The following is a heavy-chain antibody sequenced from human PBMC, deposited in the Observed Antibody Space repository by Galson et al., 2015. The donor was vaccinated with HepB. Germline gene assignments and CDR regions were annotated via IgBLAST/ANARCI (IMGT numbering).Heavy chain of an antibody. J-gene: IGHJ3*02. V-gene: IGHV1-24*01. Sequence: SVKVSCKVSGYTLTELSMHWVRQAPGKGLEWMGGFDPEDGETIYAQKFQGRVTMTEDTSTDTAYMELSSLRSEDTAVYYCATSVDTAMVDAFDIWGQGTMVTVSS. D-gene: IGHD5-18*01. CDR1: GYTLTELS. CDR3: ATSVDTAMVDAFDI. CDR2: FDPEDGET.